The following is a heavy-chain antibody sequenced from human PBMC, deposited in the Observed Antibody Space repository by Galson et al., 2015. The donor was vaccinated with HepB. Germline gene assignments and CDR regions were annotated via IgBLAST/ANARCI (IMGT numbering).Heavy chain of an antibody. D-gene: IGHD5-24*01. Sequence: QSGAEVKKPGESLRISCKGSGYSFTSYWISWVRQMPGKGLEWMGRIDPSDSYTNYSPSFQGHVTISADKSISTAYLQWSSLKASDTAMYYCARHKARDGYNLGGWGSAYYYYYYGMDVWGQGTTVTVSS. CDR1: GYSFTSYW. CDR3: ARHKARDGYNLGGWGSAYYYYYYGMDV. J-gene: IGHJ6*02. CDR2: IDPSDSYT. V-gene: IGHV5-10-1*01.